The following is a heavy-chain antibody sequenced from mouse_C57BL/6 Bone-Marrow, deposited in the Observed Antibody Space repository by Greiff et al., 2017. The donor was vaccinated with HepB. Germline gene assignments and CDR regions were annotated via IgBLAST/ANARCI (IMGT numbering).Heavy chain of an antibody. CDR3: ARGDYGSSYFDY. CDR1: GFTFSSYG. J-gene: IGHJ2*01. CDR2: ISSGGSYT. Sequence: DVKLVESGGDLVKPGGSLKLSCAASGFTFSSYGMSWVRQTPDKRLEWVATISSGGSYTYYPDSVKGRFTISRDNAKNTLYLQMSSLKSEDTAMYYCARGDYGSSYFDYWGQGTTLTVSS. D-gene: IGHD1-1*01. V-gene: IGHV5-6*02.